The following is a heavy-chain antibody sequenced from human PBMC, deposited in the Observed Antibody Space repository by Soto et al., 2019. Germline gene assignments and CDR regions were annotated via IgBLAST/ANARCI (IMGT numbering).Heavy chain of an antibody. CDR1: GYTFTGYY. CDR3: ASSLDILANWFDP. D-gene: IGHD3-9*01. V-gene: IGHV1-2*04. J-gene: IGHJ5*02. CDR2: INPNSGGT. Sequence: ASVKVSCKASGYTFTGYYMHWVRQAPGQGLEWMGWINPNSGGTNYAQKFQGWVTMTRDTSISTAYMELSRLRSDDTAVYYCASSLDILANWFDPWGQGTLVTVSS.